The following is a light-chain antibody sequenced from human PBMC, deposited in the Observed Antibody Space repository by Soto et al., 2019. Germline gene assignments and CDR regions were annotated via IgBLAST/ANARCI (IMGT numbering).Light chain of an antibody. V-gene: IGLV1-51*01. CDR1: NSNIGTNA. CDR2: DND. Sequence: QFVLTQPPSASGTPGQRVTISCSGSNSNIGTNAVNWYQQIPGTAPKLLIYDNDKRPSGIPDRFSGSKSGTSATLDITGLQTGDEADYYCGTWDSSLSAGVFGGGTKVTVL. J-gene: IGLJ3*02. CDR3: GTWDSSLSAGV.